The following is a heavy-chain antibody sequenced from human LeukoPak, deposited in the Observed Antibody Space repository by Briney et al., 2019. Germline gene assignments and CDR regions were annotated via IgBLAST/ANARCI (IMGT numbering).Heavy chain of an antibody. V-gene: IGHV3-7*01. CDR1: GFTFSSYW. Sequence: PGGSLRLSCAASGFTFSSYWMSWVRQAPGKGLEWVANIKQDGSEKYYVDSVKGRFTISRDNAKNSLYLQMNSLRAEDTAVYYCARERGYCSSTSCYTGYYYYYMDVWGKGTTVTVSS. CDR3: ARERGYCSSTSCYTGYYYYYMDV. D-gene: IGHD2-2*02. CDR2: IKQDGSEK. J-gene: IGHJ6*03.